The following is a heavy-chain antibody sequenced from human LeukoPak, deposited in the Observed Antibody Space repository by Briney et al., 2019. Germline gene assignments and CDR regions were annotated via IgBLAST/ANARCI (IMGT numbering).Heavy chain of an antibody. CDR2: MHPGDSDT. Sequence: HGESLKISCKASGYTFTNYWIGWVRQMPGKGLEWMGIMHPGDSDTRYSPSFQGQVAISADKSISTAYLQWSSLKASDTAMYYCAASTYGSGAYVGFDSWGQGTLVTVSS. D-gene: IGHD3-10*01. V-gene: IGHV5-51*01. CDR1: GYTFTNYW. J-gene: IGHJ4*02. CDR3: AASTYGSGAYVGFDS.